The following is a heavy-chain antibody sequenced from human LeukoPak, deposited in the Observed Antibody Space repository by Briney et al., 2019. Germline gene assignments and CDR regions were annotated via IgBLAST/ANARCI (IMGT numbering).Heavy chain of an antibody. CDR2: IKQDGSEK. J-gene: IGHJ4*02. CDR3: AKGYYDSSGYYPFDY. V-gene: IGHV3-7*03. Sequence: GGSLRLSCAASGFTFSSYWMSWVRQAPGKGLEWVANIKQDGSEKYYVDSVKGRFTISRDISKDTLYLQMNSLRAEDTAVYYCAKGYYDSSGYYPFDYWGQGTLVTVSS. CDR1: GFTFSSYW. D-gene: IGHD3-22*01.